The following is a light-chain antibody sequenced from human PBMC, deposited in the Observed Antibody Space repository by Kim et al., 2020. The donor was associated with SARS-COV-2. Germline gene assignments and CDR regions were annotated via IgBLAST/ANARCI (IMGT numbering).Light chain of an antibody. V-gene: IGKV3-20*01. CDR2: GAA. CDR3: QQYGSSPT. Sequence: YSGERATLTLRATQGRGGPCLPWYQQRTGQAPRLLICGAASRATCIPDRCSRRGSGTDFTLTISRLEPEDFAVYYCQQYGSSPTFGQGSKVDIK. CDR1: QGRGGPC. J-gene: IGKJ1*01.